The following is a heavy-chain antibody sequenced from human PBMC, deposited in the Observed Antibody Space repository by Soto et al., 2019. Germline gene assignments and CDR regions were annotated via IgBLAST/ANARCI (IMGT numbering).Heavy chain of an antibody. V-gene: IGHV1-69*08. Sequence: QVQLVQSGAEVKKPGSSVKVSCKASGGTFSSYTISWVRQAPGQGLEWMGRIIPILGIANYAQKFQGRVTITADKSTSTAYMELSSLRSEDTAVYYCAREGSGYENYYYMDVWGKGTTVTVS. CDR1: GGTFSSYT. CDR3: AREGSGYENYYYMDV. D-gene: IGHD5-12*01. CDR2: IIPILGIA. J-gene: IGHJ6*03.